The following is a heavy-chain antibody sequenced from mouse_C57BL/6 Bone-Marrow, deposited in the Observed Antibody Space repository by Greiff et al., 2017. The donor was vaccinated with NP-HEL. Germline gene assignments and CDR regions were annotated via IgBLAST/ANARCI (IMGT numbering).Heavy chain of an antibody. CDR2: IHPNTGST. V-gene: IGHV1-64*01. CDR1: GYSFTSYW. D-gene: IGHD2-1*01. J-gene: IGHJ2*01. CDR3: ARFEISTMVRRGYFDY. Sequence: VQLQQSGPELVKPGASVKLSCKASGYSFTSYWMTWVKQSPGPGLEWIGMIHPNTGSTTYNEKFKSKATLTVDKSSSTAYMHLSSLTSEDSAVYYCARFEISTMVRRGYFDYWGQGTTLTVSS.